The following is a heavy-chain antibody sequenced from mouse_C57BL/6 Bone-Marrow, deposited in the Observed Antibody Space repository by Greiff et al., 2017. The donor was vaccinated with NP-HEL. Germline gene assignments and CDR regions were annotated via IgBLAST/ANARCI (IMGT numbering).Heavy chain of an antibody. V-gene: IGHV1-82*01. CDR1: GYAFSSSW. D-gene: IGHD3-1*01. CDR3: ARGTHDAMDY. J-gene: IGHJ4*01. Sequence: VKLMESGPELVKPGASVKISCKASGYAFSSSWMNWVKQRPGKGLEWIGRIYPGDGDNNYNGKFKGKATLTADKSSSTAYMQLSSLTSEDSAVYFCARGTHDAMDYWGQGPSATASS. CDR2: IYPGDGDN.